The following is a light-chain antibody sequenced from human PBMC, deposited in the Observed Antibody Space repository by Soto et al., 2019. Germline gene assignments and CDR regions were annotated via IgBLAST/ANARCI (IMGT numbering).Light chain of an antibody. CDR3: QQYNNWPLT. J-gene: IGKJ4*01. V-gene: IGKV3-15*01. CDR2: GAS. CDR1: QSVGSSY. Sequence: EIVLTQSPGTLSLSLGERATLSCRASQSVGSSYLAWYQQKPGQAPRLLIYGASTRATGIPVRFSGSGSGTEFTLTISSLQSEDFAVYYCQQYNNWPLTFGGGTKVDIK.